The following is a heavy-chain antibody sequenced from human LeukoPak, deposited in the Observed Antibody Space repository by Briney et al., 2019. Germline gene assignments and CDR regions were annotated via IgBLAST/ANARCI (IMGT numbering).Heavy chain of an antibody. CDR3: ARVDTAVVGYYYGMDV. J-gene: IGHJ6*02. CDR1: GLTVSSNY. V-gene: IGHV3-53*01. CDR2: IYSGGST. Sequence: GRSLRLSCAASGLTVSSNYMSWVRQAPGKGLEWVSVIYSGGSTYYADSVKGRFTISRDNSKNTLYLQMDTLRAEDTAVYYCARVDTAVVGYYYGMDVWGQGTTVTVSS. D-gene: IGHD5-18*01.